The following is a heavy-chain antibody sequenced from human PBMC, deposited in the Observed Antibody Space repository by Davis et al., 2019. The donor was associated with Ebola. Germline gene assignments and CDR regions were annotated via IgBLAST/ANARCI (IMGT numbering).Heavy chain of an antibody. CDR1: GGSFSGYY. V-gene: IGHV4-34*01. D-gene: IGHD3-10*01. Sequence: SETLSLTCAVYGGSFSGYYWSWIRQPPGKGLEWIGEINDSEGTSYNPSLKSRVTVSVDTSKKQLSLKLSSVTAADTAVYYCARGGARTYHYGSGRYSSVYYFHYWGQGTLVTVSS. CDR3: ARGGARTYHYGSGRYSSVYYFHY. J-gene: IGHJ4*02. CDR2: INDSEGT.